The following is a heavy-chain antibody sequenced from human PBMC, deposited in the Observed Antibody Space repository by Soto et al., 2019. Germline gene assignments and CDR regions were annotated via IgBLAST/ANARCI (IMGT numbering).Heavy chain of an antibody. V-gene: IGHV4-30-2*01. J-gene: IGHJ4*02. CDR1: GGSVSSGTYS. CDR2: IYHSGSF. Sequence: SETLSLTCAVSGGSVSSGTYSWNWIRQPPGKALEWIGYIYHSGSFYYNPSLRSRVAISIDRSKNQFSLDLRSVTATDTAVYYCARESGYCSGGTCFPFDYWGRGTLVTVSS. CDR3: ARESGYCSGGTCFPFDY. D-gene: IGHD2-15*01.